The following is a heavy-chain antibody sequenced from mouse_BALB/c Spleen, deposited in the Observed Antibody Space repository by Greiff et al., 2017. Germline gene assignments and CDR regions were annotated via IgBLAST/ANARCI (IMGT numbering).Heavy chain of an antibody. CDR3: ARGGLYYGSSYGFAY. D-gene: IGHD1-1*01. CDR1: GFSLTSYG. CDR2: IWAGGST. J-gene: IGHJ3*01. Sequence: VKLQESGPGLVAPSQSLSITCTVSGFSLTSYGVHWVRQPPGKGLEWLGVIWAGGSTNYNSALMSRLSISKDNSKSQVFVKMNSLQTDDTAMYYCARGGLYYGSSYGFAYWGQGTLVTVSA. V-gene: IGHV2-9*02.